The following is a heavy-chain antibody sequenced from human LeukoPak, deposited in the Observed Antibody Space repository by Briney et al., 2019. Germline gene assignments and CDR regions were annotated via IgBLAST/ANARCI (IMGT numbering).Heavy chain of an antibody. D-gene: IGHD3-3*01. J-gene: IGHJ4*02. Sequence: SETLSLTCTVSGGSISISSYYWGWIRHPPGKGLEWSGSIYYSGSNYNNPSLNSRVTISVDTSKNQSSLKLSSVTAAYTAAYYCARRVGYDFWSGYQGPIDYWGQGTLVTVSS. CDR3: ARRVGYDFWSGYQGPIDY. CDR2: IYYSGSN. V-gene: IGHV4-39*01. CDR1: GGSISISSYY.